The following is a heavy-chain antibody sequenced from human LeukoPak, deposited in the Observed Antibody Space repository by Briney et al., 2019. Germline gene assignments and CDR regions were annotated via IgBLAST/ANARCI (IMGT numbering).Heavy chain of an antibody. Sequence: ASGKVSCKVSGYTLTELSMHWVRQAPGKGLEWMGGFDPEDGETIYAQKFQGRVTMTEDTSTDTAYMELSSLRSEDTAVYYCAKRGWWYDSSGYYEGGFDYWGQGTLVTVSS. J-gene: IGHJ4*02. CDR1: GYTLTELS. CDR3: AKRGWWYDSSGYYEGGFDY. V-gene: IGHV1-24*01. CDR2: FDPEDGET. D-gene: IGHD3-22*01.